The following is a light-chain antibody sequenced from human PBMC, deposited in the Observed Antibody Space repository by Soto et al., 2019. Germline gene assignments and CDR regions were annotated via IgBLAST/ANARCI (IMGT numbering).Light chain of an antibody. J-gene: IGKJ5*01. Sequence: DIQMTQSPSTLSASVGDRVTITCRASQSISSWLAWYQQKPGKAPKLLIYDASSLESGVPSRFSCSGSGTDFTLTISSLQPEDFATYYCQQSYSTPITFGQGTRREIK. CDR2: DAS. CDR3: QQSYSTPIT. V-gene: IGKV1-5*01. CDR1: QSISSW.